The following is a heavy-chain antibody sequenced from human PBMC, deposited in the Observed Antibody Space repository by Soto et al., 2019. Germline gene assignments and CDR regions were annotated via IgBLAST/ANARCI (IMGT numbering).Heavy chain of an antibody. V-gene: IGHV3-21*01. Sequence: LRLSCAASGFTFSSYSMNWVRQAPGKGLEWVSSISSSSSYIYYADSVKGRFTISRDNAKNSLYLQMNSLRAEDTAVYYCAREFPLCGGDCLGYYYYGMDVWGQGTTVTVSS. CDR3: AREFPLCGGDCLGYYYYGMDV. D-gene: IGHD2-21*02. J-gene: IGHJ6*02. CDR1: GFTFSSYS. CDR2: ISSSSSYI.